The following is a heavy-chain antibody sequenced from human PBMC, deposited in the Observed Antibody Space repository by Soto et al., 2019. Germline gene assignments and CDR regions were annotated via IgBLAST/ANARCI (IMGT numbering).Heavy chain of an antibody. J-gene: IGHJ4*02. Sequence: GGSLRLSCAASGFTFSSYGMHWVRQAPGKGLEWVTVISYDGSNKYYADSVKGRFTISRDNSKNTLYLQMNSLRAEDTAVYYCTYSSSWYYFDYWGQGTLVTVSS. D-gene: IGHD6-13*01. CDR2: ISYDGSNK. CDR3: TYSSSWYYFDY. CDR1: GFTFSSYG. V-gene: IGHV3-30*03.